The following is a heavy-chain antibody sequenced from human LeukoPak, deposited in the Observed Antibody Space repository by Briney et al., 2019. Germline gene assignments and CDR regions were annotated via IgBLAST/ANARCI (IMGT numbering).Heavy chain of an antibody. CDR1: GFTFSSYA. J-gene: IGHJ6*03. D-gene: IGHD6-13*01. V-gene: IGHV3-30*01. CDR3: ARGGLSSSWYFYYYYYMDV. CDR2: ISYDGSNK. Sequence: PGRSLRLSCAASGFTFSSYAMHWVRQAPGKGLEWVAVISYDGSNKYHADSVKGRFTISRDNSKNTLYLQMNSLKAEDTAVYYCARGGLSSSWYFYYYYYMDVWGKGTTVTVSS.